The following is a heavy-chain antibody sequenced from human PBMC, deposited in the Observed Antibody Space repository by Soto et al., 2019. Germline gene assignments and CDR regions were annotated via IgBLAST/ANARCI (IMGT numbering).Heavy chain of an antibody. Sequence: GGSLRLSCAASGFTFSSYAMSWVRQAPGKGLEWVSAISGSGGSTYYADSVKGRFTISRDNSKNTLYLQMNSLRAEETAVYYCAKENPITTGTGGAFDIWGQGTMVTVSS. J-gene: IGHJ3*02. CDR1: GFTFSSYA. V-gene: IGHV3-23*01. CDR2: ISGSGGST. D-gene: IGHD1-1*01. CDR3: AKENPITTGTGGAFDI.